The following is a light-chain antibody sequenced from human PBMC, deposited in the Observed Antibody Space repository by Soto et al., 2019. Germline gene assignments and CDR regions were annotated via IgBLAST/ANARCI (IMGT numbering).Light chain of an antibody. CDR3: LQLNTYPWT. V-gene: IGKV1-33*01. CDR2: DAS. Sequence: DIQMTQSPSSLSASVGDRVTITCQASQDISNYLNWYQQKPGKAPKLLIYDASNLETGVPSRFSGSGSGTEFTLTISSLQPEDVATYYCLQLNTYPWTFGKGTKVDIK. J-gene: IGKJ1*01. CDR1: QDISNY.